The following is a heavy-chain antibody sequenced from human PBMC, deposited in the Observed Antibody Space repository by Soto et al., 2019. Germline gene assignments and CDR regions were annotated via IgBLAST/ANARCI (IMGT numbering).Heavy chain of an antibody. J-gene: IGHJ4*02. Sequence: GGSLRLSCSASGFTFGIFALSWVRQAPGKGLEWVSAISGSGDGTDYADSVKGRFTISRDNSKNTLYLQMNSLRAEDTAVYYCAGPGYSSQDYWGQGALVT. V-gene: IGHV3-23*01. D-gene: IGHD5-18*01. CDR3: AGPGYSSQDY. CDR1: GFTFGIFA. CDR2: ISGSGDGT.